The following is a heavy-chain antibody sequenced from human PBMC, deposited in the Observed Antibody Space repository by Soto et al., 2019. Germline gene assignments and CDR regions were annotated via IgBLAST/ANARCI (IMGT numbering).Heavy chain of an antibody. CDR3: AKDRDDYGDPDALDM. D-gene: IGHD4-17*01. CDR2: LSGSGDNT. Sequence: RLSCVGYGFTFSNYVMTWVRQAPGKGLEWVSALSGSGDNTYYADSVQGRFTISRDNSKNTLYLQMNSLRAEDTAEYYCAKDRDDYGDPDALDMWGQGTMVTVSS. CDR1: GFTFSNYV. V-gene: IGHV3-23*01. J-gene: IGHJ3*02.